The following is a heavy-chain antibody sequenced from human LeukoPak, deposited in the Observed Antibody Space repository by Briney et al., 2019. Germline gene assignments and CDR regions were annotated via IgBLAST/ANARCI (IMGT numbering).Heavy chain of an antibody. V-gene: IGHV5-51*01. Sequence: GESLKISCKGSGYSFTSYWIGWVRQMPGKGLEWMGIIYPGDSDTRYSPSFQGQVTISADKSISTAYLQWSSLKASDTAMYYCARHEVSHCSGGSCYYSLDYWGQGTLVTVSS. CDR2: IYPGDSDT. D-gene: IGHD2-15*01. J-gene: IGHJ4*02. CDR3: ARHEVSHCSGGSCYYSLDY. CDR1: GYSFTSYW.